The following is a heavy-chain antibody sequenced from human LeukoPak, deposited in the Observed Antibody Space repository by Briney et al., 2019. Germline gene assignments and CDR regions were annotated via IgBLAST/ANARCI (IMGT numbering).Heavy chain of an antibody. CDR3: AKDSGQWLATTNFDY. D-gene: IGHD6-19*01. CDR2: IRYDGSNK. V-gene: IGHV3-30*02. J-gene: IGHJ4*02. CDR1: GFTFSSYE. Sequence: PGGSLRLSCAASGFTFSSYEMNWVRQAPGKGLEWVAFIRYDGSNKYYADSVKGRFTISRDNSKNTLYLQMNSLRAEDTAVYYCAKDSGQWLATTNFDYWGQGTLVTVSS.